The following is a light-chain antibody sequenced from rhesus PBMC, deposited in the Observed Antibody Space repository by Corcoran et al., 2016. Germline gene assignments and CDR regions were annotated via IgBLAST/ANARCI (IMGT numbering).Light chain of an antibody. J-gene: IGKJ1*01. CDR3: QQYNDLWT. V-gene: IGKV3-40*01. Sequence: EIVMTQSPATLSLSPGETATLSCRASENIGNYLAWYQQKPGHAPKLLFPSSSVRATGIPDRFSGYGSRTAVTLTISSLEPEDVGVYHCQQYNDLWTFGQGTKVEIK. CDR1: ENIGNY. CDR2: SSS.